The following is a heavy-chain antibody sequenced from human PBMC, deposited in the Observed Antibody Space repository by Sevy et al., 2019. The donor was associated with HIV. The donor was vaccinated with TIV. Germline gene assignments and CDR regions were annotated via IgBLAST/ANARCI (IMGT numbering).Heavy chain of an antibody. J-gene: IGHJ6*02. V-gene: IGHV3-74*01. D-gene: IGHD2-2*01. CDR2: INSDWSST. Sequence: GESLRLSCGASGFTLSSDWMYWVRQAPGKGLGWVSRINSDWSSTSYSDFVKGRFTITRENAKNKLYLQMNSLRAAATAADYCVRQRGDIVVIPDVLPDYGMDVWGQGTTVTVSS. CDR3: VRQRGDIVVIPDVLPDYGMDV. CDR1: GFTLSSDW.